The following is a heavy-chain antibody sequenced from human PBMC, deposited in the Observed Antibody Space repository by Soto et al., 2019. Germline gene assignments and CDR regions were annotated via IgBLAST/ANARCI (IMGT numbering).Heavy chain of an antibody. CDR1: GGTFSSYA. Sequence: ASVKVSCKASGGTFSSYAISWVRQAPGQGLEWMGGIIPIFGTANYAQKFQGRVTITADESTSTAYMELSSLRSEDTAVYYCLWLRLITKFGYYYYGMDVWGQGTTVTVSS. CDR2: IIPIFGTA. D-gene: IGHD5-12*01. J-gene: IGHJ6*02. CDR3: LWLRLITKFGYYYYGMDV. V-gene: IGHV1-69*13.